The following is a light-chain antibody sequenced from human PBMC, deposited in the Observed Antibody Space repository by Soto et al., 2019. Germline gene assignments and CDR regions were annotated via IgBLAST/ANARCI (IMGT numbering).Light chain of an antibody. CDR2: GAS. Sequence: EIEMTQSPATLSVSPGERATLSFSASQSVSSNLAWYQQKPGQAPRLLIYGASTRATGIPARFSGSGSGTEFTLTISSLQPEDFAVYYCQQYNDWPRTFGQGTKVDIK. J-gene: IGKJ1*01. CDR3: QQYNDWPRT. CDR1: QSVSSN. V-gene: IGKV3-15*01.